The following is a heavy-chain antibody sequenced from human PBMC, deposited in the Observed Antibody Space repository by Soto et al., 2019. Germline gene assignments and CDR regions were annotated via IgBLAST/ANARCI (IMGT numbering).Heavy chain of an antibody. CDR1: GFTFSDYW. J-gene: IGHJ4*02. V-gene: IGHV3-7*05. Sequence: EVQLVESGGGLVQPGGALRLSCAASGFTFSDYWMSWVRQAPGKGLECVANIKTDGSEKYYVDPVKGRFTISRDNAKNSLYLQMNSLRAEDTAVYYCASSMGRGGNDYWGQGPLGAVSS. D-gene: IGHD3-10*01. CDR2: IKTDGSEK. CDR3: ASSMGRGGNDY.